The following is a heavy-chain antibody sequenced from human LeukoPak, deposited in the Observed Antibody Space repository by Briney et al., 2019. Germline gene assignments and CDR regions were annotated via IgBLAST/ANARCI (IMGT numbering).Heavy chain of an antibody. Sequence: GGSLRLSCAASGFTVSSYYVSWVRQAPGKGLEWVSVMYGGGSTYYADSVKGRFTISGDNSKNTLYLQMNNLRVEDTALYYCARDSEYSYGYDFDYWGQGTLVTVSS. D-gene: IGHD5-18*01. CDR1: GFTVSSYY. CDR3: ARDSEYSYGYDFDY. CDR2: MYGGGST. J-gene: IGHJ4*02. V-gene: IGHV3-53*01.